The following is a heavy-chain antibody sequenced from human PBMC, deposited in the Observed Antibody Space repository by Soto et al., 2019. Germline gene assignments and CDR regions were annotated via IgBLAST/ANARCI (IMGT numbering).Heavy chain of an antibody. CDR1: GFTFTSSA. CDR3: AAGYYDSSGTGEFDY. D-gene: IGHD3-22*01. V-gene: IGHV1-58*01. Sequence: ASVKVSCKASGFTFTSSAVQWVRQARGQRLEWIGWIVVGSGNTNYAQKFQERVTITRDMSTSTAYMELSSLRSEDTAVYYCAAGYYDSSGTGEFDYWGQGTLVTVSS. CDR2: IVVGSGNT. J-gene: IGHJ4*02.